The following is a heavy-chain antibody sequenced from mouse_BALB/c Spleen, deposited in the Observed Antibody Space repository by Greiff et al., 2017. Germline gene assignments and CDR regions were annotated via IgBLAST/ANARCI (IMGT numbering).Heavy chain of an antibody. Sequence: VQLQQSGVELVKPGASVKLSCTASGFNIKDTYMHWVKQRPEQGLEWIGRIDPANGNTKYDPKFQGKATITADTSSNTAYLQLSSLTSEDTAVYYCARWRGIYYYGSTPFDYWGQGTTLTVSS. J-gene: IGHJ2*01. CDR1: GFNIKDTY. D-gene: IGHD1-1*01. CDR2: IDPANGNT. V-gene: IGHV14-3*02. CDR3: ARWRGIYYYGSTPFDY.